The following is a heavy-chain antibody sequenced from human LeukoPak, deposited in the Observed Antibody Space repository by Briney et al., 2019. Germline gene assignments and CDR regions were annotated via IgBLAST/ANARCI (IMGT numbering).Heavy chain of an antibody. J-gene: IGHJ4*02. V-gene: IGHV4-30-4*01. Sequence: SETLSLTCTVSGGSISSGDYYWSWIRQPPGKGLEWIGYIYYSGSTYYTPSLRGRVTISVDTSKNQFSLNLSSVTAADTAVYYCARGYSLDYWGQGTLVAVSS. CDR3: ARGYSLDY. CDR2: IYYSGST. CDR1: GGSISSGDYY. D-gene: IGHD5-18*01.